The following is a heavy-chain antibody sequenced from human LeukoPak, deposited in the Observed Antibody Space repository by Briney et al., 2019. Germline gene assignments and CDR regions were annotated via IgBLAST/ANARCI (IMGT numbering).Heavy chain of an antibody. CDR3: AKEGNPGDILGAFDM. Sequence: GGSLRLSCVASGFTFSTSNMHWVRQAPGKGLEWVAFIRNDGTNRYNTDSVKGRFTISSDKSKNTLFLQMRSLRVEDTAVYYCAKEGNPGDILGAFDMWGQGTKVTVSS. D-gene: IGHD3-9*01. CDR1: GFTFSTSN. J-gene: IGHJ3*02. CDR2: IRNDGTNR. V-gene: IGHV3-30*02.